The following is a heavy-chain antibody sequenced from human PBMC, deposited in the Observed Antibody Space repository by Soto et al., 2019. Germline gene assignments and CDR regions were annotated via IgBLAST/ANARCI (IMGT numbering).Heavy chain of an antibody. CDR3: AHRTDYDFWSGYYIFDY. Sequence: SGPTLVNPTQTLTLTCTFSGFSLSTSGVGVGWIRQPPGKPLEWLALIYWDDDKRYSPSLKSRLTITKDTSKNQVVLTMTNMDPVDTATYYCAHRTDYDFWSGYYIFDYWGQGTLVTVSS. J-gene: IGHJ4*02. CDR1: GFSLSTSGVG. V-gene: IGHV2-5*02. D-gene: IGHD3-3*01. CDR2: IYWDDDK.